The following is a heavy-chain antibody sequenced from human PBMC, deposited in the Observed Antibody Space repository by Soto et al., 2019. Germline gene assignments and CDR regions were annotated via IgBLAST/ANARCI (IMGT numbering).Heavy chain of an antibody. V-gene: IGHV1-8*01. CDR1: GYTFTSYD. D-gene: IGHD6-6*01. CDR2: MNPNSGNT. J-gene: IGHJ6*03. CDR3: ARGPTYSSSDYYYYYYMDV. Sequence: GASVKVSCKASGYTFTSYDINWVRQATGQGLEWMGWMNPNSGNTGYAQKFQGRVTMTRNTSISTAYMELSSLRSEDTAVYYCARGPTYSSSDYYYYYYMDVWGKGTTVTVSS.